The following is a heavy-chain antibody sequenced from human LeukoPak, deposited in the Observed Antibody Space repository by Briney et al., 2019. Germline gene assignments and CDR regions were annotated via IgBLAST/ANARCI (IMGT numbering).Heavy chain of an antibody. V-gene: IGHV4-39*07. D-gene: IGHD4-23*01. Sequence: PSETLSLTCTDSGGAITSYYWGWIRQPPGKGLEGIGSVYYSGSTYYNPSLKSRVTISVDTSKNQFSLKLSSVTAADTAVYYCARGSTDGGTPFDYWGQGTLVTVSS. CDR1: GGAITSYY. CDR2: VYYSGST. J-gene: IGHJ4*02. CDR3: ARGSTDGGTPFDY.